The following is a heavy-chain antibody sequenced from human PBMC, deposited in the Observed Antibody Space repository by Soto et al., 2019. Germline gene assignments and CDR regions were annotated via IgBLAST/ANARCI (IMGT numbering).Heavy chain of an antibody. J-gene: IGHJ5*02. CDR3: ARSVDP. V-gene: IGHV4-31*03. CDR2: IYYSGST. Sequence: QVQLQESGPGLVKPSQTLSLTCTVSVGSLRSGGYSWGWIRQHPGKGLEWIGYIYYSGSTYYNPSLKSRVTISVDTSKNRFSLKLSSVTAADTAVYYLARSVDPWGQGTLVTVSS. CDR1: VGSLRSGGYS.